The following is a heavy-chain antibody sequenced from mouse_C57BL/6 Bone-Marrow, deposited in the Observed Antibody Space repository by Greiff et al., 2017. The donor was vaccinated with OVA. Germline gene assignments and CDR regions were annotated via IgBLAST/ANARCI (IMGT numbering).Heavy chain of an antibody. CDR2: IYPGSGNT. Sequence: VQLQQSGAELVRPGASVKLSCKASGYTFTDYYINWVKQRPGQGLEWIARIYPGSGNTYYNEKFKGKATLTAEKSSSTSYMHRTSLTSEDSAVYFCARSNTTVDYWGHGTTLTVSS. CDR1: GYTFTDYY. J-gene: IGHJ2*01. CDR3: ARSNTTVDY. V-gene: IGHV1-76*01. D-gene: IGHD1-1*01.